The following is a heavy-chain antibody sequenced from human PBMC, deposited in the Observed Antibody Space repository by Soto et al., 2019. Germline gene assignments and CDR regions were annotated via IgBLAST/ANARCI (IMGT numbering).Heavy chain of an antibody. CDR2: IKYSGTT. V-gene: IGHV4-39*01. J-gene: IGHJ3*02. Sequence: NPSETLSLTCTVSGGSISSSRCHWGWIRQPPGKGLEWIASIKYSGTTFYNPSLKSRVTLSVDTSKNQFALKLSSVTAADTALYFCANVVRDGYKFSAFDIWGQGTMVTVSS. CDR3: ANVVRDGYKFSAFDI. D-gene: IGHD5-12*01. CDR1: GGSISSSRCH.